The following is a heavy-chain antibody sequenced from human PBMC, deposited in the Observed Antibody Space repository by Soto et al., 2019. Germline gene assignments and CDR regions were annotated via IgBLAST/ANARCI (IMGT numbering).Heavy chain of an antibody. CDR2: IHNSGSP. Sequence: SETLSLTCSVSGASIYNGGYFWSWIRQSPGKGLEWIGHIHNSGSPYNNPSLKSRVTISADTSKNQFSLKLTSVTAADTAVYYCARRLYYDSSGLEGGGMDVWGQGTTVTVSS. V-gene: IGHV4-30-4*01. CDR3: ARRLYYDSSGLEGGGMDV. CDR1: GASIYNGGYF. J-gene: IGHJ6*02. D-gene: IGHD3-22*01.